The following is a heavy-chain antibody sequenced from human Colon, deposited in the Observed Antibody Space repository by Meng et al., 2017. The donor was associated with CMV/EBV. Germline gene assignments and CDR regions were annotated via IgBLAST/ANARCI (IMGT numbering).Heavy chain of an antibody. V-gene: IGHV3-48*03. D-gene: IGHD4-23*01. CDR1: GFTFHNYE. CDR2: INGVATRI. J-gene: IGHJ4*02. CDR3: ARRWRAGMPIHHFDA. Sequence: GESLKISCATSGFTFHNYEMNWVRQVPGRGLECVSFINGVATRIFYADSVKGRFTISRDNAKNSLYLQMNNLRAEDTAVYYCARRWRAGMPIHHFDAWGQGALVTVSS.